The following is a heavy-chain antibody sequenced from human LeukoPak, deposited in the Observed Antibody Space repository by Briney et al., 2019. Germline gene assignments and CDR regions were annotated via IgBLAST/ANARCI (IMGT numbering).Heavy chain of an antibody. D-gene: IGHD1/OR15-1a*01. CDR1: GFTFDDYA. CDR2: MSWNSGSI. J-gene: IGHJ3*02. Sequence: GGSLRLSCAASGFTFDDYAMHSVRQAPGHGLECVSGMSWNSGSIGSADSVNGRFTISRDNAENSLYPQMNSLRAEDTALYYCARAQVCVWAGTGTVSLCDAFDIWGQGTMVTVSS. V-gene: IGHV3-9*01. CDR3: ARAQVCVWAGTGTVSLCDAFDI.